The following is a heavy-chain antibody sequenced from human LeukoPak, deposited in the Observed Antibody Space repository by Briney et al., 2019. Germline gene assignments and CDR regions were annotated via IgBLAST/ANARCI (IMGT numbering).Heavy chain of an antibody. CDR3: ARHHV. J-gene: IGHJ4*02. CDR2: TYSDGST. V-gene: IGHV3-66*02. CDR1: GFTVSSSD. Sequence: GGSLRLSCTASGFTVSSSDMSWVRQAPGKGLEWVSVTYSDGSTNYADLVKGRFTISRDNSKNTLYLQMNSLRAEDTAVYYCARHHVWGQGALVTVSS.